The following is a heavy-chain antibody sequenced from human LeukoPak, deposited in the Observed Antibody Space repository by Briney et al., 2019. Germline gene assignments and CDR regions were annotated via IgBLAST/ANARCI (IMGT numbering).Heavy chain of an antibody. CDR2: ISGDGGST. J-gene: IGHJ6*02. CDR1: GITFDNYA. Sequence: PGGSLRLSCAASGITFDNYAMNWVRQAPGKGLEWVSLISGDGGSTYYADSVKGRFTISRDNSKNSLYLQMNSLRTEDTALYYCAKDILVAEDYYGMDVWGQGTTVTVSS. V-gene: IGHV3-43*02. D-gene: IGHD6-19*01. CDR3: AKDILVAEDYYGMDV.